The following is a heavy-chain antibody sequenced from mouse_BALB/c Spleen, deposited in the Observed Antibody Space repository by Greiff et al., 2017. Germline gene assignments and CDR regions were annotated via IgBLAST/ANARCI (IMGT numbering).Heavy chain of an antibody. V-gene: IGHV1-54*01. Sequence: VMLVESGAELVRPGTSVKVSCKASGYAFTNYLIEWVKQRPGQGLEWIGVINPGSGGTNYNEKFKGKATLTADKSSSTAYMQLSSLTSDDSAVYFCARKGVITTAPFAYWGQGTLVTVSA. CDR1: GYAFTNYL. CDR3: ARKGVITTAPFAY. J-gene: IGHJ3*01. CDR2: INPGSGGT. D-gene: IGHD1-1*01.